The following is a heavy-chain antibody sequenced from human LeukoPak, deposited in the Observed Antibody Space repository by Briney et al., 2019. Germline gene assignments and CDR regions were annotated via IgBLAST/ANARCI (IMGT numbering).Heavy chain of an antibody. CDR1: GFTVSSNY. V-gene: IGHV3-66*01. CDR3: ARDPETNWAYYFDY. CDR2: IYSGGST. D-gene: IGHD7-27*01. Sequence: GGSLRLSCAASGFTVSSNYMSWVRQAPGKGLEWVSVIYSGGSTYYADSVRGRFTISRDNARTSLFLQMNSLRAEGTAVYYCARDPETNWAYYFDYWGQGALVTVSS. J-gene: IGHJ4*02.